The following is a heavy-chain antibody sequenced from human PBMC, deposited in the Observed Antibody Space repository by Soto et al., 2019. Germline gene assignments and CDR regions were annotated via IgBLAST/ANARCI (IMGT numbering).Heavy chain of an antibody. CDR2: IYYSGST. V-gene: IGHV4-30-4*01. CDR1: GGSISSGDYY. CDR3: ARDGVRGYGYFDYYYGMDV. Sequence: PSETLSLTCTVSGGSISSGDYYWSWIRQPPGKGLEWIGYIYYSGSTYYNPSLKSRVTISVDTSKNQFSLKLSSVTAADTAVYYCARDGVRGYGYFDYYYGMDVRGQGTTVTVSS. J-gene: IGHJ6*02. D-gene: IGHD5-18*01.